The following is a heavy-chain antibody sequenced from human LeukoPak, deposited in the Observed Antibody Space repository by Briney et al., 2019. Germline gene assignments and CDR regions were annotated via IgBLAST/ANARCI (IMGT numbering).Heavy chain of an antibody. CDR2: IWYDGGNK. D-gene: IGHD3-10*01. V-gene: IGHV3-33*01. J-gene: IGHJ6*02. CDR3: ARDVKGRGYYFYGMDV. Sequence: GGSLRLSCGASGFTFSSYGMHWVRQAPGKGLEWVAVIWYDGGNKYYADSVKGRLAISRDNSKNTLYLQMNSLRAEDTAVYYCARDVKGRGYYFYGMDVWGQGTTVTVSS. CDR1: GFTFSSYG.